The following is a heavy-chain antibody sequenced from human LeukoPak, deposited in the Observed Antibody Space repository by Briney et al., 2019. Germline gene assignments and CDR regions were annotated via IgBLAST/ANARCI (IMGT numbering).Heavy chain of an antibody. D-gene: IGHD2-2*02. CDR3: ARDRDYCSSTSCYTLLY. Sequence: GRSLRLSCAASGFTFSSYAMHWVRQAPGKGLEWVAVISYDGSNKYYADSVKGRFTISRDNSKNTLYLQMNSLRAEDTAVYYCARDRDYCSSTSCYTLLYWGQGTLVTVSS. CDR1: GFTFSSYA. V-gene: IGHV3-30-3*01. CDR2: ISYDGSNK. J-gene: IGHJ4*02.